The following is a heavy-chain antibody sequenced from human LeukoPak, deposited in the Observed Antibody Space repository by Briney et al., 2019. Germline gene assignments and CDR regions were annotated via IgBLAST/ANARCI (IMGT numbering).Heavy chain of an antibody. CDR1: GVSFSGYY. D-gene: IGHD6-13*01. Sequence: TSETLSLTCAVYGVSFSGYYWSWIRQPPGKGLEWIGEINHSGSTNYNPSLKSRVTISVDTSKNQFSLKLSSVTAADTAVYYCARNRPTYSSSWYNWFDPWGQGTLVTVSS. V-gene: IGHV4-34*01. J-gene: IGHJ5*02. CDR3: ARNRPTYSSSWYNWFDP. CDR2: INHSGST.